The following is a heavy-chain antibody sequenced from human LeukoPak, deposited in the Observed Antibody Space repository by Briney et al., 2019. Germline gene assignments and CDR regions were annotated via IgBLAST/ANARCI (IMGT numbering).Heavy chain of an antibody. V-gene: IGHV3-53*01. CDR3: TRDRSVLRITMIVVVTAYY. Sequence: PGGSLRLSCAASGFTVSSNYMSWVRQAPGKGLEWVSLIYSGGSTYYADSVRGRFTISRDNSKNTLYLQMNSLKTEDTAVYYCTRDRSVLRITMIVVVTAYYWGQGTLVTVSS. D-gene: IGHD3-22*01. CDR1: GFTVSSNY. J-gene: IGHJ4*02. CDR2: IYSGGST.